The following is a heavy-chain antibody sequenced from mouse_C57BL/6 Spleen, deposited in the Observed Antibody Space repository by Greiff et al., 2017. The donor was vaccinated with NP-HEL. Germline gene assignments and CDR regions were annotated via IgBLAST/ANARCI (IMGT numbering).Heavy chain of an antibody. J-gene: IGHJ1*03. CDR1: GYAFSSSW. D-gene: IGHD1-1*01. Sequence: VQLQQSGPELVKPGASVKISCKASGYAFSSSWMNWVKQRPGKGLEWIGRIYPGDGDTNYNGKFKGKATLTADKSSSTAYMQLSSLTSEDAAVYFCARSYYDGSSWYFDVWGTGTTVTFSS. CDR2: IYPGDGDT. CDR3: ARSYYDGSSWYFDV. V-gene: IGHV1-82*01.